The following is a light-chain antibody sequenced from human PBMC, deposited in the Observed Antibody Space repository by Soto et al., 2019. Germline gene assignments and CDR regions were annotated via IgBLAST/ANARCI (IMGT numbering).Light chain of an antibody. CDR1: SGQRKYA. V-gene: IGLV4-69*01. J-gene: IGLJ1*01. CDR3: QTWGTGIQV. Sequence: QLLLTQSPSASASLGASVKLTCTLSSGQRKYAIAWHQQKPEKGPRYLMRVNSDGSHIRGDGIPDRFSGSSSGTERYLTISSLQSEDEADYYCQTWGTGIQVFGTGTKLTVL. CDR2: VNSDGSH.